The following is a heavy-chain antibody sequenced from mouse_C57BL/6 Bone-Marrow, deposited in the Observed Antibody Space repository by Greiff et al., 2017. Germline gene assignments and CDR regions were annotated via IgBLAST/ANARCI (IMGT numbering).Heavy chain of an antibody. CDR3: SRGYYSYAMDY. D-gene: IGHD2-12*01. J-gene: IGHJ4*01. V-gene: IGHV1-76*01. Sequence: VQLQQSGAELVRPGASVKLSCKASGYTFTDYYLNWVKQRPGQGLAWIARIYPGSGNTYYNEKFKGKATLTAEQSSSTAYVQLSSLTSEDSAVYFCSRGYYSYAMDYWGQGPSVTVSS. CDR2: IYPGSGNT. CDR1: GYTFTDYY.